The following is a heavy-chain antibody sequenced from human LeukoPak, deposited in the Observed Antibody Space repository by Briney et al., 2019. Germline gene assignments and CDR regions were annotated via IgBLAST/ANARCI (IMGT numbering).Heavy chain of an antibody. D-gene: IGHD1-26*01. CDR3: ARLNSGTYAFDY. V-gene: IGHV3-7*01. J-gene: IGHJ4*02. Sequence: GGSLRLSCAVSGFTFSSFEMNWVRQTPGKGLECVANIKQDGSGKYYVDSVKGRFTISRDNSKNSLFLQMNSLRAEDTAVYYCARLNSGTYAFDYWGQGTLVTVSS. CDR1: GFTFSSFE. CDR2: IKQDGSGK.